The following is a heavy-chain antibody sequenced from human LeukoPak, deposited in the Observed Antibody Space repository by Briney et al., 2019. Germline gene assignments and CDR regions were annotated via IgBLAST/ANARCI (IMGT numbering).Heavy chain of an antibody. CDR1: EFTFNSYW. CDR2: IKQVGGQI. J-gene: IGHJ4*02. CDR3: ARLGARQMLEY. Sequence: GGSLRLSCAASEFTFNSYWMSWVRQAPGKGLEWVANIKQVGGQIYYLDSVKGRFTVSRDNAKNSLYLQMNSLRAEDTAVYYCARLGARQMLEYWGQGTLVTVSS. D-gene: IGHD4-17*01. V-gene: IGHV3-7*01.